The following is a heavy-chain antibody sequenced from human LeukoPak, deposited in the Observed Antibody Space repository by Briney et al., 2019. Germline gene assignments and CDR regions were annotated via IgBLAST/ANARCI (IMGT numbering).Heavy chain of an antibody. CDR3: ARDKGKYDSSGYAN. CDR1: GFTFNSYA. J-gene: IGHJ4*02. CDR2: ISYDGSNK. V-gene: IGHV3-30-3*01. Sequence: GGSLRLSCAASGFTFNSYAMPWVRQAPGKGLEWVAVISYDGSNKYYADSVKGRFTISRDNSKNTLYLQINSLRAEDTAVYYCARDKGKYDSSGYANWGQGTLVTVSS. D-gene: IGHD3-22*01.